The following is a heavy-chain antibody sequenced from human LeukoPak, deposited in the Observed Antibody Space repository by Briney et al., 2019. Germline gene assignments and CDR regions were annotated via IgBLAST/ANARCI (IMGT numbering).Heavy chain of an antibody. CDR3: ARFSGDDAFDI. J-gene: IGHJ3*02. CDR2: ISYDGSNK. Sequence: GGSLRLSCAASGFTFSSYAMNWVRQAPGKGLEWVALISYDGSNKYYADSVKGRFTISRDNAKNSLYLQMNSLRAEDTAVYYCARFSGDDAFDIWGQGTMVTVSS. D-gene: IGHD3-10*01. V-gene: IGHV3-30*04. CDR1: GFTFSSYA.